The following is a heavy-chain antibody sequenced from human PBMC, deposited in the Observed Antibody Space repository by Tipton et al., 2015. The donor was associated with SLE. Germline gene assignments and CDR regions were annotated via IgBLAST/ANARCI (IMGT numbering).Heavy chain of an antibody. V-gene: IGHV4-4*08. CDR3: ARGLRSRKTIFDS. CDR2: IFTSGDT. Sequence: TLSLTCTVSSDSISGYYWNWIRRPPGKGLEWIGYIFTSGDTTYNPSLKSRVTFFVDTSNNQFSLKLTSVAAADTAVYYCARGLRSRKTIFDSWGQGSLVTVSS. D-gene: IGHD1-14*01. J-gene: IGHJ4*02. CDR1: SDSISGYY.